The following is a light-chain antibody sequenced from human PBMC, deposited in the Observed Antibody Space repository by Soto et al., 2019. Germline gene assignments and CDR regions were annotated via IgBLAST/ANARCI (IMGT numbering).Light chain of an antibody. J-gene: IGKJ1*01. V-gene: IGKV3-20*01. CDR2: GAS. Sequence: IVLTQSPGTLSLSPGERATLSCRASQSVSSSYLAWYQQKPGQAPRLLIYGASSRATGIPDGFSGSGSGTDFTLTISRLEPEDFAVCYCQQYGSSPWTFGQGTKVDI. CDR3: QQYGSSPWT. CDR1: QSVSSSY.